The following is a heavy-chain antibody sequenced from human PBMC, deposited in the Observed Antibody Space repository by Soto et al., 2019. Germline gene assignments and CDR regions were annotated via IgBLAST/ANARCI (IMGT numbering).Heavy chain of an antibody. J-gene: IGHJ3*02. CDR3: ARDAFYGASPAGAFDI. CDR1: GFTFSSYA. D-gene: IGHD4-17*01. V-gene: IGHV3-30-3*01. Sequence: GGSLRLSCAASGFTFSSYAMSWVRQAPGKGLEWVAVISCDGSNKYYADSVKGRFTISRDNSKNTLYLQMNSLRAEDTAVYYCARDAFYGASPAGAFDIWGQGTMVTVSS. CDR2: ISCDGSNK.